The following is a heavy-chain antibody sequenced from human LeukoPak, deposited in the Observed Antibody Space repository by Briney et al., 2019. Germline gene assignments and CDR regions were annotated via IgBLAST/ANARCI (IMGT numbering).Heavy chain of an antibody. D-gene: IGHD6-13*01. Sequence: GGSLRLSCAASGFTFDDYAMHWVRQAPGKGLEWVSGISWNSGSIGYADSVKGRFTISRDNAKNSLYLQMNSLRAEDMALYYCAKDSGSSWFSHWGQGTLVTVSS. CDR3: AKDSGSSWFSH. CDR1: GFTFDDYA. CDR2: ISWNSGSI. V-gene: IGHV3-9*03. J-gene: IGHJ4*02.